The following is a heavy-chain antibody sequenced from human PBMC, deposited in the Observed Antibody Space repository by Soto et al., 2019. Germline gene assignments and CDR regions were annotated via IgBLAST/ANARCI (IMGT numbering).Heavy chain of an antibody. CDR1: GFTLSSYD. J-gene: IGHJ4*02. Sequence: EVQLVESGGGLVQPGGSLRLSCAASGFTLSSYDMHWVRQAAGKTLELVSAIGVPGDPFYPDFVKGRFTISRENARNFLSLQMNSLPARDTAVYYCARGQRAEAGSWDFDSWGQGTLVTVSS. D-gene: IGHD6-13*01. CDR3: ARGQRAEAGSWDFDS. CDR2: IGVPGDP. V-gene: IGHV3-13*05.